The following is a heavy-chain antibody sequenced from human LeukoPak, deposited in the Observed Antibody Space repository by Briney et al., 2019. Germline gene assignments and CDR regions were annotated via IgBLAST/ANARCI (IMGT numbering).Heavy chain of an antibody. V-gene: IGHV4-59*08. J-gene: IGHJ3*02. CDR2: IYYGGST. CDR3: ARSAFNYDFWSGYYTPFSDAFDI. Sequence: SETLSLTCTVSGGSISSYYWSWIRQPPGKGLEWIGYIYYGGSTNYNPSLKSRVTISVDTSKNQFSLKLSSVTAADTAVYYCARSAFNYDFWSGYYTPFSDAFDIWGQGTMVTVSS. D-gene: IGHD3-3*01. CDR1: GGSISSYY.